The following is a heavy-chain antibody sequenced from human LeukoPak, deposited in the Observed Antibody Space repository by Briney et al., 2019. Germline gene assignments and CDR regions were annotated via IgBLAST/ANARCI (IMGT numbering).Heavy chain of an antibody. CDR1: GGSISSSSYY. Sequence: PSETLSLTCTVSGGSISSSSYYWGWIRQPPGKGPEWIGSIYYSGSTYYNPSLKSRVTISVDTSKNQFSLKLSSATAADTAVYYCAIHRPLYYYGSGSLRFDPWGQGTLVTVSS. D-gene: IGHD3-10*01. J-gene: IGHJ5*02. CDR3: AIHRPLYYYGSGSLRFDP. V-gene: IGHV4-39*01. CDR2: IYYSGST.